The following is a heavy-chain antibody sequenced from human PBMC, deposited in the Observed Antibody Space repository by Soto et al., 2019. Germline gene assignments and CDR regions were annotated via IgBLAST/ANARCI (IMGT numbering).Heavy chain of an antibody. CDR2: IWYDGSNK. Sequence: GGSLRLSCAASGFTFSSYGMHWVRQAPGKGLEWVAVIWYDGSNKYYADSVKGRFTISRDNSKNTLYLQMNSLRAEDTAVYYCARDIDIVVVVAAMDYWGQGTLVTVSS. CDR1: GFTFSSYG. V-gene: IGHV3-33*01. CDR3: ARDIDIVVVVAAMDY. J-gene: IGHJ4*02. D-gene: IGHD2-15*01.